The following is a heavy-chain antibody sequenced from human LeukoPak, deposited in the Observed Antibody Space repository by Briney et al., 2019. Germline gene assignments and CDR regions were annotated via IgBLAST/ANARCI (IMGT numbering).Heavy chain of an antibody. CDR1: GFTFNSYA. D-gene: IGHD4-11*01. V-gene: IGHV3-23*01. J-gene: IGHJ4*02. CDR2: ISGSGGNS. CDR3: AKAPRGAVTTFDY. Sequence: GRSPRLSCAASGFTFNSYAMSWVRQAPGKGLEWVSAISGSGGNSYYADSVKGRFTISRDNSKNTLSLQMNSLRAEDTAIYYCAKAPRGAVTTFDYWGQGTLVTVS.